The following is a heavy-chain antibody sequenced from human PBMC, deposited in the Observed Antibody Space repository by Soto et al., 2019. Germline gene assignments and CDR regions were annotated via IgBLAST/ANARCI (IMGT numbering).Heavy chain of an antibody. CDR2: IWYDGSNK. D-gene: IGHD3-3*01. CDR1: GFTFSSYG. V-gene: IGHV3-33*01. Sequence: QVQLVESGGGVVQPGRSLRLSCAASGFTFSSYGMHWVRQAPGKGLEWVAVIWYDGSNKYYADSVKGRFTISRDNSKNPLYLQMNSLRAEDTAVYYCARDTYDFWSGPPPSNSYYYYYMDVWGKGTTVTVSS. CDR3: ARDTYDFWSGPPPSNSYYYYYMDV. J-gene: IGHJ6*03.